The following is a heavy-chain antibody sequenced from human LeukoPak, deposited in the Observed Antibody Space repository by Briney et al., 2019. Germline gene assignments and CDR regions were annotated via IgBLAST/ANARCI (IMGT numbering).Heavy chain of an antibody. CDR1: GGSISYYY. CDR2: IYTSGRT. V-gene: IGHV4-4*07. J-gene: IGHJ5*02. Sequence: SETLSLTCTVSGGSISYYYWNWIRQPAGKGLEWIGRIYTSGRTYYNPSLKSRVSMSVDTSKNQFSLKLSSVTAADTAVYYCARGGSIQDWFDPWGQGTLVTVSS. D-gene: IGHD2-21*01. CDR3: ARGGSIQDWFDP.